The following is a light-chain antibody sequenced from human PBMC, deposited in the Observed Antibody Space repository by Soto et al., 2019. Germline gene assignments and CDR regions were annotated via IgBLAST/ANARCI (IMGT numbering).Light chain of an antibody. J-gene: IGKJ4*01. Sequence: DIQMTQSPSPLSSSVGDRVTITCRASQGISNYLAWYQQKPGQFPKLLIYAASTLQSGGPSRFSGSGSGTDFTLTISRLQPEDVATFYCQKYDSAPLTFGGGTKVEIK. CDR1: QGISNY. CDR3: QKYDSAPLT. V-gene: IGKV1-27*01. CDR2: AAS.